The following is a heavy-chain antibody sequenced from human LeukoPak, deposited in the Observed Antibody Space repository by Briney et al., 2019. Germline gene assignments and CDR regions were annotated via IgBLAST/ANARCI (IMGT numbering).Heavy chain of an antibody. CDR3: AKATRFLEWLLFAFDY. Sequence: GRSLRLSCAASGFTFSSYGMHWVRQAPGKGLEWAAVIWYDGSNKYYADSVKGRFTISRDNSKNTLYLQMNSLRAEDTAVYYCAKATRFLEWLLFAFDYWGQGTLVTVSS. CDR2: IWYDGSNK. CDR1: GFTFSSYG. J-gene: IGHJ4*02. V-gene: IGHV3-33*06. D-gene: IGHD3-3*01.